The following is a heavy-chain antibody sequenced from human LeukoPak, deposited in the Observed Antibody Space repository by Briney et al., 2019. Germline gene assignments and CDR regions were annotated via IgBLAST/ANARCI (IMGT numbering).Heavy chain of an antibody. CDR3: VRATWDY. Sequence: GGSLRLSCAASGFIFCSYGMHWVRQAPGKGLEWVAFIRYDGSNKYYADSVKGRFTISRDTSKNMVFLQMNSLRAEDTAVYYCVRATWDYWGQGTLVTVSS. CDR1: GFIFCSYG. CDR2: IRYDGSNK. J-gene: IGHJ4*02. V-gene: IGHV3-30*02.